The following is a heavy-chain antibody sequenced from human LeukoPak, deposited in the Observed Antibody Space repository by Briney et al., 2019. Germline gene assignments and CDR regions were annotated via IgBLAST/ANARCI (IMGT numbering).Heavy chain of an antibody. Sequence: GGSLTLSCAASGFTFNIYWMDWVRQAPGKGLIWVSRINTDGSDTTYADSVKGRFTISRDNAKNTLYLKMSSLRAEDTAVYYCARGCSGGSCYDNWGQGTLVTVSS. D-gene: IGHD2-15*01. V-gene: IGHV3-74*01. CDR2: INTDGSDT. CDR1: GFTFNIYW. J-gene: IGHJ4*02. CDR3: ARGCSGGSCYDN.